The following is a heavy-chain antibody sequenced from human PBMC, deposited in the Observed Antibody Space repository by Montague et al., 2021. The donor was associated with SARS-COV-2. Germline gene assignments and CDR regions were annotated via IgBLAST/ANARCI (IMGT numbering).Heavy chain of an antibody. CDR1: GDSIINIKTSY. Sequence: SETLSLTCNVSGDSIINIKTSYWGWIRLPPGKGLEWIGYIFHTGTSNYQASLRSRVTMLVDTSKTQFSLKLTSVTAADTAVYFCAQVNRRLGGVSFDSWGQGALVTVSS. CDR3: AQVNRRLGGVSFDS. CDR2: IFHTGTS. J-gene: IGHJ4*02. V-gene: IGHV4-61*05. D-gene: IGHD3-16*01.